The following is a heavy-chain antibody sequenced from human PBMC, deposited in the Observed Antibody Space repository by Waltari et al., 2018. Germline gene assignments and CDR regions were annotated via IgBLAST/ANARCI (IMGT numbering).Heavy chain of an antibody. J-gene: IGHJ5*02. V-gene: IGHV1-46*01. D-gene: IGHD3-22*01. CDR2: INPDGTTT. CDR1: GYPFTAYW. Sequence: QVLLVQSGAEVRKPGASVKVSCKASGYPFTAYWMHWVRQAPGQGLEWMGRINPDGTTTSYGQKFQGRVTMTRDTSTSTDYMELTSLRSEDTAVYYCARDNSLDISGTETWWFDPWGQGTLVIVSA. CDR3: ARDNSLDISGTETWWFDP.